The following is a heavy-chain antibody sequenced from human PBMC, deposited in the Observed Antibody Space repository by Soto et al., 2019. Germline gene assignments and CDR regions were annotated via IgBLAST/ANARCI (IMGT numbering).Heavy chain of an antibody. Sequence: GASVKVSFKASGYTFTSYAIHWVRQAPGQRLEWMGWINAGNGNTKYSQKFQGRVTITRDTSARTAYMELSSLRSEDTAVYYCARDMGSSWLNWGQGTLVTVSS. J-gene: IGHJ4*02. D-gene: IGHD6-13*01. V-gene: IGHV1-3*01. CDR1: GYTFTSYA. CDR2: INAGNGNT. CDR3: ARDMGSSWLN.